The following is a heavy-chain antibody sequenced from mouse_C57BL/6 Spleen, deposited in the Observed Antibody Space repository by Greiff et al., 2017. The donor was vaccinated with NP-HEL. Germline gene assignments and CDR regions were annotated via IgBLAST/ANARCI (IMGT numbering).Heavy chain of an antibody. CDR1: GFSLTSYG. CDR3: ARTSIVTEYFDV. V-gene: IGHV2-2*01. J-gene: IGHJ1*03. Sequence: VQLVESGPGLVQPSQRLSITCTVSGFSLTSYGVHWVRQSPGKGLEWLGVIWSGGSTDYNAAFISRLSISKDNSKSQVFFKMNSLQADDTAIYYCARTSIVTEYFDVWGTGTTVTVSS. D-gene: IGHD2-5*01. CDR2: IWSGGST.